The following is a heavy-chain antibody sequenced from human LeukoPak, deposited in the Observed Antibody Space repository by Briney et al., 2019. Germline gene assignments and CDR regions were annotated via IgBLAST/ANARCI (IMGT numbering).Heavy chain of an antibody. CDR1: GGSISSYY. CDR2: IYYSGST. CDR3: ARRPRSRRTTVTTGYYFDY. D-gene: IGHD4-17*01. Sequence: SETLSLTCTVSGGSISSYYWSWIRQPPGKGLEWIGYIYYSGSTNYNPSLKSRVTISVKTSKNQFSLKLSSVTAADTAVYYCARRPRSRRTTVTTGYYFDYWGQGTLVTVSS. J-gene: IGHJ4*02. V-gene: IGHV4-59*12.